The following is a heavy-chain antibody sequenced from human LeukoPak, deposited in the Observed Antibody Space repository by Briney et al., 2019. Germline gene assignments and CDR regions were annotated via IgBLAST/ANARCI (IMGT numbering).Heavy chain of an antibody. CDR2: IDPSDSYT. Sequence: GESLKISCKGSGYSFTSYWITWVRQMPGKGLEWMGRIDPSDSYTNYSPSFQGRVTFSTDKSINTAYLEWSSLKASDTAMYYCARQRMQWEVLPVEIDYWGQGTLVTVSS. CDR3: ARQRMQWEVLPVEIDY. V-gene: IGHV5-10-1*01. J-gene: IGHJ4*02. D-gene: IGHD1-26*01. CDR1: GYSFTSYW.